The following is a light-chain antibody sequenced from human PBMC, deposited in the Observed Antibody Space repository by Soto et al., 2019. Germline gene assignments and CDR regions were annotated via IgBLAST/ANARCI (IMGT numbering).Light chain of an antibody. CDR1: QGISSY. V-gene: IGKV1-16*01. CDR2: AAS. CDR3: QQYNSNPLT. Sequence: DIQMTQSPSSLCASVGDRVTITCRASQGISSYLAWFQQKPGKAPKSLIYAASNLQSGVPSRFSGGGSGTDFTLTISSLQPEDFATYYCQQYNSNPLTFGGGTKVEIK. J-gene: IGKJ4*01.